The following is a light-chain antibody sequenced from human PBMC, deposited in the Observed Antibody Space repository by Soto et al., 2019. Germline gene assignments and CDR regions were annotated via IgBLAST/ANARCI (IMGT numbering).Light chain of an antibody. CDR1: SSNIGTYT. V-gene: IGLV1-44*01. CDR3: AAWDDRLSGLYV. Sequence: QSVLTQPPSASGTPGQRVTISCSGSSSNIGTYTVNWYQQFPGTAPKLLIYNNDQRPSGVPDRFSGFKYGTAASLASSGLQSEDEAEYYCAAWDDRLSGLYVFGTATKVTVL. J-gene: IGLJ1*01. CDR2: NND.